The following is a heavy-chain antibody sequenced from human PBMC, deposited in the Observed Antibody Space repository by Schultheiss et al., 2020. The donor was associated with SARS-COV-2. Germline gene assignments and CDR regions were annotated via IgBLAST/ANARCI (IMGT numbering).Heavy chain of an antibody. Sequence: ASVKVSCKASGYTFTSYGISWVRQAPGQGLEWMGWISAYNGNTNYAQKLQGRVTMTTDTSTSTAYMELRSLRSDDTAVYYCARGGRNWNYVFGLDGGFDPWGQGTLVTVSS. CDR1: GYTFTSYG. J-gene: IGHJ5*02. V-gene: IGHV1-18*01. CDR2: ISAYNGNT. CDR3: ARGGRNWNYVFGLDGGFDP. D-gene: IGHD1-7*01.